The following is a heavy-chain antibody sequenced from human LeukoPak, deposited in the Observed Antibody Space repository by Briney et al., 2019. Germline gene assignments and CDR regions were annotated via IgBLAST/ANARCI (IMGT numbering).Heavy chain of an antibody. D-gene: IGHD2/OR15-2a*01. Sequence: ASVKVSCKASGYTFTSYDINWVRQATGQGLEWMGWMNPNSGNTGYAQKFQGRVTMTRNTSISTAYMELSSLRSEDTAVYYCARKGAYFEHNWFDPWGQGTLVTVSS. CDR1: GYTFTSYD. J-gene: IGHJ5*02. CDR3: ARKGAYFEHNWFDP. CDR2: MNPNSGNT. V-gene: IGHV1-8*01.